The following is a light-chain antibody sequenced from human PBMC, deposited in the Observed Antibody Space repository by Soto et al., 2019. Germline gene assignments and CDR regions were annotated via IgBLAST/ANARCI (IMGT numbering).Light chain of an antibody. J-gene: IGKJ5*01. CDR3: QQYNNWPPIT. CDR1: ENVRTF. CDR2: GAS. V-gene: IGKV3-15*01. Sequence: TQSPATLPLSPGERATLSCRASENVRTFVDWYQQKPGQAPRLIIYGASTRATGIPARFSGSGSGTEFTLTISSLQSEDFAVYYCQQYNNWPPITLGQGTRLEIK.